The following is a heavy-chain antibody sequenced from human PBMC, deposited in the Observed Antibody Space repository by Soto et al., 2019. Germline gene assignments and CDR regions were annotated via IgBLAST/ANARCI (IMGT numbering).Heavy chain of an antibody. Sequence: PSETLSLTCTVSGASISSSYWSWIRQSPGKGLEWIGYVYYSGSTKYNPSLKSRVTISVDTSKNQFSLKLNSVTAADTAVYYCARGYYDSNGQSNTFEIWGQGTMVTVSS. CDR2: VYYSGST. V-gene: IGHV4-59*01. D-gene: IGHD3-22*01. CDR1: GASISSSY. CDR3: ARGYYDSNGQSNTFEI. J-gene: IGHJ3*02.